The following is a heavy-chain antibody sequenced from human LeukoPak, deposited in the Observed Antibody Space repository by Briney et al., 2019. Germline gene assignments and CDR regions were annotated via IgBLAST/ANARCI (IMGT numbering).Heavy chain of an antibody. CDR2: ILHDGSNK. D-gene: IGHD3-22*01. V-gene: IGHV3-30-3*01. J-gene: IGHJ4*02. Sequence: GGSLRLSCAASGFTFSSYAMHRVRQAPGKGLEWVAGILHDGSNKYYADSVKGRFTISRDNSKNTLSLQMNSLRADDTAVYYCGRDGDSSGYFYFDNWGQGTLVTVSS. CDR1: GFTFSSYA. CDR3: GRDGDSSGYFYFDN.